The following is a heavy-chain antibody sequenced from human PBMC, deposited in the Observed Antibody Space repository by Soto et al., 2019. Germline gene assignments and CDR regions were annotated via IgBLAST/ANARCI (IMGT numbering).Heavy chain of an antibody. J-gene: IGHJ4*02. CDR2: ISYDGSNK. V-gene: IGHV3-30*18. Sequence: PGGSLRLSCVASGFTFSSYAMHWVRQAPGKGLEWVALISYDGSNKFYADSVKGRFTISRDNSKNTLFLQMNSLRAEDTAVFYCAKTEGLGYYDSSGNYLFDYWGQGT. D-gene: IGHD3-22*01. CDR3: AKTEGLGYYDSSGNYLFDY. CDR1: GFTFSSYA.